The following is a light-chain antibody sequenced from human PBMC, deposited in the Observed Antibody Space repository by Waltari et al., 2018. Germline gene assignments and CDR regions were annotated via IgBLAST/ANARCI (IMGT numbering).Light chain of an antibody. CDR2: GAS. V-gene: IGKV3-15*01. Sequence: PGERAPPSCRASRSISSNLAWYQQKPGQAPRLLFYGASIRATGIPARFSGSGSGTEFTLTINSMQSEDFAVYYCQQYNNWPLLFGQGTKVEIK. CDR1: RSISSN. CDR3: QQYNNWPLL. J-gene: IGKJ1*01.